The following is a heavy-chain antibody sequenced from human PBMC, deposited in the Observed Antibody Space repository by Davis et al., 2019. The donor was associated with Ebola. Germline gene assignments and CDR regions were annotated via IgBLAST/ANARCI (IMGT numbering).Heavy chain of an antibody. Sequence: PSETLSLTCTVSGGSISSYYWSWIRQPPGKGLEWIGYIYYSGSTNYNPSLKSQVTISVDTSKNQFSLKLNSVTAADTAVYYCARGRQWRKITIFGVVMADAFDIWGQGTMVTVSS. CDR3: ARGRQWRKITIFGVVMADAFDI. CDR2: IYYSGST. D-gene: IGHD3-3*01. J-gene: IGHJ3*02. V-gene: IGHV4-59*12. CDR1: GGSISSYY.